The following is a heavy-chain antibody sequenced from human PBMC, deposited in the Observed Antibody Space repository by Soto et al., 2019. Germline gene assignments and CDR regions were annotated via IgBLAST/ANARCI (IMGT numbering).Heavy chain of an antibody. V-gene: IGHV4-34*01. D-gene: IGHD5-18*01. CDR2: INHSGST. CDR1: GVSFSGYY. J-gene: IGHJ4*02. Sequence: PSETLSLTCAVYGVSFSGYYWSWIRQPPGKGLEWIGEINHSGSTNYNPSLKSRVTISVDTSKNQFSLKLSSVTAADTAVYYCASTRGYSYGVGLGYSGQGTLVLVSA. CDR3: ASTRGYSYGVGLGY.